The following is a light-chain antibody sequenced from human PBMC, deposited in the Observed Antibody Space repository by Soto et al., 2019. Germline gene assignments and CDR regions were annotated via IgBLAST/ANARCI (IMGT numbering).Light chain of an antibody. Sequence: EIVITQSPAPLSLSPGERATLSCRASQSVSSDFACYHQQPGEPPRLLIYGASTRATGIPPTFSGSGSGTEFTLTISSLQSEDFAAYYCQQYNNWPPITFGQGTRLEIK. V-gene: IGKV3-15*01. CDR2: GAS. CDR3: QQYNNWPPIT. J-gene: IGKJ5*01. CDR1: QSVSSD.